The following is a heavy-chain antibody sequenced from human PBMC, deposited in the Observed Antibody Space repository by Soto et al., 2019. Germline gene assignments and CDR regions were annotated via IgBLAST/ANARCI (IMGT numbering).Heavy chain of an antibody. CDR3: ARVSGYDSSGYYYFHIDY. Sequence: SETLSLTCTVSGGSVSSGSYYWSWIRQPPGKGLEWIGYIYYSGSTNYNPSLKSRVTISVDTSKNQFSLKLSSVTAADTAVYYCARVSGYDSSGYYYFHIDYWGQGTLVTV. V-gene: IGHV4-61*01. CDR1: GGSVSSGSYY. J-gene: IGHJ4*02. D-gene: IGHD3-22*01. CDR2: IYYSGST.